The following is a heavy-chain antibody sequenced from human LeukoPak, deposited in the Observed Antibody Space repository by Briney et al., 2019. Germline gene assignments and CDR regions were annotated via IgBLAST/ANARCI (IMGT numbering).Heavy chain of an antibody. CDR2: IIPIFGTA. CDR3: ARGAAYCGGDCRKPFDY. V-gene: IGHV1-69*05. D-gene: IGHD2-21*02. Sequence: GSSVKVSCKAPGGTFSSYAISWVRQAPGQGLEWMGRIIPIFGTANYAQKFQGRVTITTDESTSTAYMELSSLRSEDTAVYYCARGAAYCGGDCRKPFDYWGQGTLVTVSS. CDR1: GGTFSSYA. J-gene: IGHJ4*02.